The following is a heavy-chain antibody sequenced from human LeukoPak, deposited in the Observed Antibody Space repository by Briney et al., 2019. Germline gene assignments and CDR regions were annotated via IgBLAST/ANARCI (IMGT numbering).Heavy chain of an antibody. V-gene: IGHV1-3*01. J-gene: IGHJ6*02. CDR1: GYTLSNHA. Sequence: ASVKVSCKGSGYTLSNHAFSWVRQAPGQGLEWMGWINAGSGNTKYSQKFQGRVTITRDTSASTAYMELSSLRSEDTAVYYCARGTGPPDGYYYYGMDVWGQGTTVTVSS. CDR2: INAGSGNT. CDR3: ARGTGPPDGYYYYGMDV. D-gene: IGHD2-8*02.